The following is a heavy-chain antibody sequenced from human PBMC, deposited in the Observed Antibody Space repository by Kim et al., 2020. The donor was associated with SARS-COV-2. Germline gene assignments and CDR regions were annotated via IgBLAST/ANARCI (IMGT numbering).Heavy chain of an antibody. CDR1: GGSFSGYY. V-gene: IGHV4-34*01. D-gene: IGHD6-19*01. Sequence: SETLSLTCAVYGGSFSGYYWSWIRQPPGKGLEWIGEINHSGSTNYNPSLKSRVTISVDTSKNQFSLKLSSVTAADTAVYYCARGGAIQWLKFKYYFDYWGQGTLVTVSS. CDR3: ARGGAIQWLKFKYYFDY. J-gene: IGHJ4*02. CDR2: INHSGST.